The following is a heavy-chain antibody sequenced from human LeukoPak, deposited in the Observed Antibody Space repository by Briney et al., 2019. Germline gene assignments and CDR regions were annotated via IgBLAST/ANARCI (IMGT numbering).Heavy chain of an antibody. V-gene: IGHV3-23*01. CDR3: AKGERIVVVTATNY. CDR2: ISGSGGST. D-gene: IGHD2-21*02. CDR1: GFTFSSYA. Sequence: GSLRLSCAASGFTFSSYAMSWVRQAPGKGLEWVSAISGSGGSTYYADSVKGRFTISRDNSKNALYLQMNSLRAEDTAVYYCAKGERIVVVTATNYWGQGTLVTVSS. J-gene: IGHJ4*02.